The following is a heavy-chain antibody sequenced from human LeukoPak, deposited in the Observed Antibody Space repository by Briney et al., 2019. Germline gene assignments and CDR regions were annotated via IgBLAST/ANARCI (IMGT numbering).Heavy chain of an antibody. CDR1: GITFSSHA. CDR2: IKQEGTEK. Sequence: GGSLRLSCAASGITFSSHAMSWVRQAPGKGLEWVANIKQEGTEKNYVDSVKGRFTISRDNARNSLYLQMNSLRAEGTAVYYCARDGGGPLDWGQGTLVTVSS. J-gene: IGHJ4*02. V-gene: IGHV3-7*01. CDR3: ARDGGGPLD. D-gene: IGHD3-10*01.